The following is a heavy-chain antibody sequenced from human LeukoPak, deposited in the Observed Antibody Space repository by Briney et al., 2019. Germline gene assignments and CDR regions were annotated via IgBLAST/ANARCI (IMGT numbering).Heavy chain of an antibody. V-gene: IGHV4-38-2*02. Sequence: SETLSLTCTVSGYSISSGYYWGWIRQPPGKGLQWIGSFYRSGSTYYNPSLKSRVTISVDTSKNQFSLRLNSVTAADTAVYYCARVGGQGTSYLEAFDTWGHGTMVTVSS. CDR1: GYSISSGYY. D-gene: IGHD4-23*01. J-gene: IGHJ3*02. CDR3: ARVGGQGTSYLEAFDT. CDR2: FYRSGST.